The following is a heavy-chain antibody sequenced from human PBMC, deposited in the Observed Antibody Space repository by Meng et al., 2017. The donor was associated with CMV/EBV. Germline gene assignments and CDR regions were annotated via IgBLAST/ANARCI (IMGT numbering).Heavy chain of an antibody. CDR1: GGTFSSYA. J-gene: IGHJ6*02. V-gene: IGHV1-69*05. Sequence: SVKVSCKASGGTFSSYAISWVRQAPGQGLEWMGGIIPIFGTANYAQKFQGRVTITTDESTSTAYVELSSLRSEDTAVYYCASTRASVVPAATSSYYYYYGMDVWGQGTTVTVSS. CDR2: IIPIFGTA. CDR3: ASTRASVVPAATSSYYYYYGMDV. D-gene: IGHD2-2*01.